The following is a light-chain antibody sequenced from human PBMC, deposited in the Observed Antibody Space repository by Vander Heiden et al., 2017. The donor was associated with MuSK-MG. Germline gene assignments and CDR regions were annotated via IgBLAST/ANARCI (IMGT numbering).Light chain of an antibody. CDR2: AAS. J-gene: IGKJ3*01. V-gene: IGKV1-39*01. CDR3: QQSDSTQFT. CDR1: QSISRH. Sequence: DIQMTQSPSSLSASVGDNITIICRASQSISRHLNWYQQKPGKAPNLLMYAASRLQSGVPSRFSGSGSGTDFTLSISSLQAEDFATYYCQQSDSTQFTFGPGSRGDIK.